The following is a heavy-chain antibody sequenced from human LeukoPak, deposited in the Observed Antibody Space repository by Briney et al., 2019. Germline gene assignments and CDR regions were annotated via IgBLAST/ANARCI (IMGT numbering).Heavy chain of an antibody. J-gene: IGHJ4*02. CDR2: ITWDGADT. V-gene: IGHV3-43*01. CDR1: GFTFAEYT. Sequence: GGSLRLSCAASGFTFAEYTMHWVRQTPGKGLEWVSLITWDGADTYYADSVKGRFTISRDNSKNTLYLQMNSLRAEDTAVYYCAKDASTVTLHADYWGQGTLVTVSS. D-gene: IGHD4-17*01. CDR3: AKDASTVTLHADY.